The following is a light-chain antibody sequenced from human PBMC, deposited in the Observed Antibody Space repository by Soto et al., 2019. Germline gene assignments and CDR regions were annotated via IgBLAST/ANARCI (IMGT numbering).Light chain of an antibody. CDR2: STN. CDR3: VLSLPRGVWE. J-gene: IGLJ3*02. Sequence: QTVVTQEPSFSVSPGGTVTLTCGLTSGSVSTSNYPSWYQQTPCQTPRTLIYSTNFRSSGVPDRFSGSILGNKAALTITGAQADDESDYYCVLSLPRGVWEFGGGTKLTVL. V-gene: IGLV8-61*01. CDR1: SGSVSTSNY.